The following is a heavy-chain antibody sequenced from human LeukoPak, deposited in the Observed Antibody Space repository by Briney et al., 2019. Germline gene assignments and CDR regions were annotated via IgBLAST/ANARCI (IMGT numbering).Heavy chain of an antibody. Sequence: GGSLRLSCAASGFTFSSYEMNWVRQAPGKGLEWVSYISSSGSTIYYADSVKGRLTISRDNAKNSLYLQMNSLRAEDTAVYYCARNFFHCSGGSCYYPVFDYWGQGTLVTVSS. J-gene: IGHJ4*02. D-gene: IGHD2-15*01. CDR2: ISSSGSTI. CDR3: ARNFFHCSGGSCYYPVFDY. CDR1: GFTFSSYE. V-gene: IGHV3-48*03.